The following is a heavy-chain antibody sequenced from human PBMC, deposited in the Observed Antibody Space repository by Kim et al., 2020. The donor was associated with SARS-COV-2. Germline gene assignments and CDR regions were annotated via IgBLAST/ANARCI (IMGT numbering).Heavy chain of an antibody. V-gene: IGHV3-33*01. D-gene: IGHD6-6*01. J-gene: IGHJ3*02. Sequence: GVSLRLSCEASGFIFSTFGMHWVRKAPGKGLEWVAVIWFGEKSEYYADYVKGRFTISIDNSKNMVYLQMNSLRAEDTAVYYCSRAFEYITSDAFEIWGQG. CDR2: IWFGEKSE. CDR1: GFIFSTFG. CDR3: SRAFEYITSDAFEI.